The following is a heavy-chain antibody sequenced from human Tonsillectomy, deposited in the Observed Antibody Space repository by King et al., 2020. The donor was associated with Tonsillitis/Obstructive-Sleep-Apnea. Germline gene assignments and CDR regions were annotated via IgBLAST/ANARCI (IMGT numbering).Heavy chain of an antibody. V-gene: IGHV4-34*01. CDR2: INHSGST. Sequence: VQLQQWGAGLLRPSETLSLPCAVCGGSFSGYYWSWIRQPPGKGLEWIGEINHSGSTNYNPSLKSRVTISVDTSKNQFSLKLSSVTAADTAVYYCARLEREPSGSSHAPWFDPWGQGTLVTVSS. CDR3: ARLEREPSGSSHAPWFDP. CDR1: GGSFSGYY. J-gene: IGHJ5*02. D-gene: IGHD6-13*01.